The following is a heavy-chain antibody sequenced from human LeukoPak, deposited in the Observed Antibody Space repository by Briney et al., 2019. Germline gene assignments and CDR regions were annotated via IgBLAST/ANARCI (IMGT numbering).Heavy chain of an antibody. CDR2: IYYSGST. V-gene: IGHV4-59*01. CDR1: GGSISSYY. D-gene: IGHD6-13*01. Sequence: SETLSLTCTVSGGSISSYYWSWIRQPPGKGLEWIGYIYYSGSTNYNPSLKSRVTISVDTSKNQFSLKLSSVTAADTAVYYCARERGFGAAAGTGNFDYWGQGTLVTVSS. CDR3: ARERGFGAAAGTGNFDY. J-gene: IGHJ4*02.